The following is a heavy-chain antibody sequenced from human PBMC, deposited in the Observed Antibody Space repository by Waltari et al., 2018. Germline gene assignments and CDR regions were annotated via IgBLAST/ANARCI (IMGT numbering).Heavy chain of an antibody. D-gene: IGHD2-2*01. J-gene: IGHJ3*02. CDR3: ARRLYCSSTSCYPDAFDI. Sequence: EVQLVQSGAEVKKPGESLKISCKGSGYSFTSYWIGWVRQMPGKGLEWMGVIYPVDADTRSSPSFQGQCTISADKSISTASLQWSSLKASDTAMYYCARRLYCSSTSCYPDAFDIWGQGTMVTVSS. V-gene: IGHV5-51*01. CDR1: GYSFTSYW. CDR2: IYPVDADT.